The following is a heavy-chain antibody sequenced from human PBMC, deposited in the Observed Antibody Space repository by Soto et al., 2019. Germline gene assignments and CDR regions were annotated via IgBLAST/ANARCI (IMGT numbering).Heavy chain of an antibody. V-gene: IGHV4-4*02. CDR1: GGSISSSNR. Sequence: QVQLQESGPGLVKPSGTLSLTCAVSGGSISSSNRWSWVRQPPGKGLEWIGEIYHSGSTNYNPSLKSRGTISVAKSKHQFSLRLSSGTAADTAVYYCASRVNCSGGSCYYTFKYWGQGTLVTVSS. J-gene: IGHJ4*02. CDR2: IYHSGST. CDR3: ASRVNCSGGSCYYTFKY. D-gene: IGHD2-15*01.